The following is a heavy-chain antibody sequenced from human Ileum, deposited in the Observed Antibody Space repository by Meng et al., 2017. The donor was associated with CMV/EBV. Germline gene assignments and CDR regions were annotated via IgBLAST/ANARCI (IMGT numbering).Heavy chain of an antibody. V-gene: IGHV1-8*02. CDR1: TYTFSTFI. J-gene: IGHJ4*02. CDR2: MTPKSGNT. CDR3: ARGLDLPY. Sequence: ASVKVSCKASTYTFSTFIIAWVRQAPGQGLEWMGSMTPKSGNTVYAQKFQGRVTMTWDTSTTTAYMELSSLRSEDTAMYYCARGLDLPYWGQGTLVTVSS.